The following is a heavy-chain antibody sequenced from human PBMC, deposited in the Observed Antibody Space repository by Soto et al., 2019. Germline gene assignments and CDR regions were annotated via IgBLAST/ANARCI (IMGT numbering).Heavy chain of an antibody. Sequence: EVQLLESGGGLVQPGGSLRLSCAASGFTFSSDAMSWVRQAPWKGLEWVSTISGSGGSTYYADSVKGRFTISRDNSKNTLYLQMNSLRAEETAVYYCAHYDILTGYRSYYYYGMDVWGQGTTVTVSS. D-gene: IGHD3-9*01. V-gene: IGHV3-23*01. CDR3: AHYDILTGYRSYYYYGMDV. J-gene: IGHJ6*02. CDR2: ISGSGGST. CDR1: GFTFSSDA.